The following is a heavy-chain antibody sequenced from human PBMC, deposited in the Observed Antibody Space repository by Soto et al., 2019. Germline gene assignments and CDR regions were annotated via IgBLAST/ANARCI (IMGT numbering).Heavy chain of an antibody. J-gene: IGHJ4*02. CDR2: IKYDGSEK. V-gene: IGHV3-7*03. CDR1: GFTFSSYC. Sequence: WGSLRLSGVASGFTFSSYCMTWVRQATGTGLEWVANIKYDGSEKYYVDSVKGRLTISRDNSKNSLYLQINSLRAEDTAVCYGASSPHKKSRPYYWGQGTLVAISS. CDR3: ASSPHKKSRPYY. D-gene: IGHD2-2*01.